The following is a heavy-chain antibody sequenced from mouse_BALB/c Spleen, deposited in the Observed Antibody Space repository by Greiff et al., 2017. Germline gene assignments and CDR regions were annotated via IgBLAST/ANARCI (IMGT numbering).Heavy chain of an antibody. J-gene: IGHJ4*01. Sequence: VQLKQSGAELAKPGASVKMSCKASGYTFTSYWMHWVKQRPGQGLEWIGYINPSTGYTEYNQKFKDKATLTADKSSSTAYMQLSSLTSEDSAVYYCAKLRGAMDYWGQGTAVTVSS. CDR1: GYTFTSYW. D-gene: IGHD1-1*01. CDR3: AKLRGAMDY. V-gene: IGHV1-7*01. CDR2: INPSTGYT.